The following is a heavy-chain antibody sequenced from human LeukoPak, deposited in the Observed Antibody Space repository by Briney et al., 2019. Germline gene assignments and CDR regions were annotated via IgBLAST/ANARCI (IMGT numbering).Heavy chain of an antibody. CDR1: GVSFSGSY. V-gene: IGHV4-34*01. CDR2: INHSGST. J-gene: IGHJ3*02. CDR3: ARGRISGGRHDASDI. D-gene: IGHD2-15*01. Sequence: SETLSLTCAVYGVSFSGSYWNWIRQPPGKGLEWIGEINHSGSTSYIPSLKSRVTISVDTSKNQFSLKLSSVTAADTAVYFCARGRISGGRHDASDIWGQGTMVTVSS.